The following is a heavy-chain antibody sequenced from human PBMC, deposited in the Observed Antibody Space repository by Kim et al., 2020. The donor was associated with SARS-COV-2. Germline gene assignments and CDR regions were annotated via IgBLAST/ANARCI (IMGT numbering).Heavy chain of an antibody. D-gene: IGHD3-22*01. CDR1: GYSISSGYY. Sequence: SETLSLTCTVSGYSISSGYYWGWIRQPPGKGLEWIGSIYHSGSTYYNPSLKSRVTISVDTSKNQFSLKLSSVTAADTAVYYCAREAHDSSGYLNWFDPWGQGTLVTVSS. J-gene: IGHJ5*02. V-gene: IGHV4-38-2*02. CDR2: IYHSGST. CDR3: AREAHDSSGYLNWFDP.